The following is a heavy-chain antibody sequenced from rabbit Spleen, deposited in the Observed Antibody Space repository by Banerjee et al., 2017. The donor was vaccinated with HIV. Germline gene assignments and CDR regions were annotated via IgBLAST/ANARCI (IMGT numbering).Heavy chain of an antibody. D-gene: IGHD6-1*01. V-gene: IGHV1S40*01. CDR2: IYAGSSGST. CDR1: GFDLSNYYY. CDR3: ARDTGVSGDGYPFNL. J-gene: IGHJ4*01. Sequence: QSLEESGGDLVKPGASLTLTCTASGFDLSNYYYVYWVRQAPGKGLEWIACIYAGSSGSTYYASWAKGRFTISKTSSTTVTLQMTSLTAADTATYFCARDTGVSGDGYPFNLWGPGTLVTVS.